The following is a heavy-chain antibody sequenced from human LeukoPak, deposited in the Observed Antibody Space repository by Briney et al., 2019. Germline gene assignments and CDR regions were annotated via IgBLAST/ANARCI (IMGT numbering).Heavy chain of an antibody. D-gene: IGHD5-18*01. V-gene: IGHV3-7*01. Sequence: QPGGSLRLSCAASGFTFSSYWMNWVRQAPGKGLEWVANIKQDGSEKNYVDFVKGRFTISRDNAKNSLYLQMNSLRAEDTAVYYCAREGYSYAYYFDYWGQGTLVTASS. CDR1: GFTFSSYW. J-gene: IGHJ4*02. CDR3: AREGYSYAYYFDY. CDR2: IKQDGSEK.